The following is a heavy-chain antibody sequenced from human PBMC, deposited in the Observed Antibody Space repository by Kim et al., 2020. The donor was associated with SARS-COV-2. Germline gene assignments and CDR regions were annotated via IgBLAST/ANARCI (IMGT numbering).Heavy chain of an antibody. Sequence: GGSLRLSCTASGFTFGDYAMSWVRQAPGKGLEWVGFIRSKAYGGTTEYAASVKGRFTISRDDSKSIAYLQMNSLKTEDTAVYYCTRDEGYVWGSYRPDAFDIWGQGTMVTVSS. CDR3: TRDEGYVWGSYRPDAFDI. CDR2: IRSKAYGGTT. J-gene: IGHJ3*02. D-gene: IGHD3-16*02. CDR1: GFTFGDYA. V-gene: IGHV3-49*04.